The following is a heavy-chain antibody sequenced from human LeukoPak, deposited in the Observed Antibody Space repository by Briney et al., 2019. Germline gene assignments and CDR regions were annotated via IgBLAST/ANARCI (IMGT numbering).Heavy chain of an antibody. CDR1: GFTFSDYY. V-gene: IGHV3-11*04. D-gene: IGHD4-17*01. J-gene: IGHJ4*02. CDR2: ISSSGSTI. CDR3: ATPRVTTAIDY. Sequence: GGSLRLSCAASGFTFSDYYMSWVRQAPGKGLEWVSYISSSGSTIHYADSVRGQFTISRDNAKKSLYLQMNSLRAEDTAVYYCATPRVTTAIDYWGQGTLVTVSS.